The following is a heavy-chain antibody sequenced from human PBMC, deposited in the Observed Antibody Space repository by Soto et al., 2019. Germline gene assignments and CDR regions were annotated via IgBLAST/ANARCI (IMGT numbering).Heavy chain of an antibody. J-gene: IGHJ3*02. CDR1: GFTFSSYG. Sequence: GGSLRLSCAASGFTFSSYGMHWVRQAPGKGLEWVAVISYDGSNKYYADSVKGRFTISRDNSKNTLYLQMNSLRAEDTAVYYCAKVADLGYCSGGSCTGAFDIWGQGTMVTVSS. CDR2: ISYDGSNK. V-gene: IGHV3-30*18. CDR3: AKVADLGYCSGGSCTGAFDI. D-gene: IGHD2-15*01.